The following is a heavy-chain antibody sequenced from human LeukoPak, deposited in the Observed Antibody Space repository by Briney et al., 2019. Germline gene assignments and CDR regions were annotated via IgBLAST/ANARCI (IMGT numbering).Heavy chain of an antibody. Sequence: SETLSLTCTVSGDSISRYYWSWIRQPPGKGLEWIGNIYYSGSPNYNPSLKSRVTISVDTSKNQFSLKLSSVTAADTAVYYCARKGTYGSYFDHWGQGTLVTVSS. V-gene: IGHV4-59*08. D-gene: IGHD4-17*01. J-gene: IGHJ4*02. CDR1: GDSISRYY. CDR3: ARKGTYGSYFDH. CDR2: IYYSGSP.